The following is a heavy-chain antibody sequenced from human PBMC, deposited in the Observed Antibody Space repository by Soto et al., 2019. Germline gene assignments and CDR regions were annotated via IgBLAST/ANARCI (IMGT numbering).Heavy chain of an antibody. J-gene: IGHJ6*03. CDR3: AKGRVVPAAMSHMDV. CDR2: ISGSGGST. Sequence: GGSLRLSCAASGFTFSSYAMSWVRQAPGKGLEWVSAISGSGGSTYYADSVKGRFTISRDNSKNTLYLKMNSLRAEDTAVYYCAKGRVVPAAMSHMDVWGKGTTVTVSS. D-gene: IGHD2-2*01. CDR1: GFTFSSYA. V-gene: IGHV3-23*01.